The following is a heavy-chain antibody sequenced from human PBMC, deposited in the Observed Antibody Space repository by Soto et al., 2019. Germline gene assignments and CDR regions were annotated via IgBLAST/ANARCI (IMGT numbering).Heavy chain of an antibody. Sequence: QEQLVESGGGVVQPGTSLRLSCTASGFSFSTYAMYWVRQAPGKGLEWVAIISYDGSNAQYADSVKGRFTVARDNSKNTLYLQMHRLTAEDTAVYYCASDGGGFGEVLLNSYDAFDLWGQGKLVTVSS. J-gene: IGHJ3*01. CDR3: ASDGGGFGEVLLNSYDAFDL. CDR1: GFSFSTYA. CDR2: ISYDGSNA. V-gene: IGHV3-30*04. D-gene: IGHD3-10*01.